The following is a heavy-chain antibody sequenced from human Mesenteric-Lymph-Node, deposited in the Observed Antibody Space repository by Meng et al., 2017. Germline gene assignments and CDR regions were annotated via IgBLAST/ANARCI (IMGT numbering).Heavy chain of an antibody. CDR3: AAFYYESSGYFRADY. V-gene: IGHV1-2*06. CDR1: GYTFTGYY. J-gene: IGHJ4*02. CDR2: INLNSGGT. D-gene: IGHD3-22*01. Sequence: QVQLVQSGAEVKKPGASVKVSCKASGYTFTGYYIHWVRQAPGQGLEWMGRINLNSGGTNYAQKFQGRVTMTWDTSISVAQMELSSLRSDDTAVYYCAAFYYESSGYFRADYWGQGILVTVSS.